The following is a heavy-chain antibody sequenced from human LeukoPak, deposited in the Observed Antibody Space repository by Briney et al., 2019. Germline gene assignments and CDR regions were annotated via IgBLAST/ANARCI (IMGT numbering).Heavy chain of an antibody. J-gene: IGHJ6*03. CDR1: GFTFSSYS. Sequence: PGGSLRLSCAASGFTFSSYSMNWVRQAPGKGLEWVSSISSSSSYIYYADSVKGRFTISRDNAKNSLYLQMNSLRAEDTAVYYCAREGIAVADTYYYYYMDVWGKGTTVTVSS. D-gene: IGHD6-19*01. CDR3: AREGIAVADTYYYYYMDV. CDR2: ISSSSSYI. V-gene: IGHV3-21*01.